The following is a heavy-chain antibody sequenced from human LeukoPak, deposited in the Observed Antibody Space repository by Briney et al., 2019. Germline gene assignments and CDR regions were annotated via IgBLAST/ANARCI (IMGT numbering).Heavy chain of an antibody. D-gene: IGHD3-10*01. CDR3: ARPVNYYGSFDY. J-gene: IGHJ4*02. V-gene: IGHV4-39*01. CDR1: GGSISSSSYY. CDR2: IYYSGST. Sequence: SETLSLTCTVSGGSISSSSYYRGWIRQPPGKGLEWIGSIYYSGSTYYNPSLKSRVTISVDTSKNQFSLKLSSVTAADTAVYYCARPVNYYGSFDYWGQGTLVTVSS.